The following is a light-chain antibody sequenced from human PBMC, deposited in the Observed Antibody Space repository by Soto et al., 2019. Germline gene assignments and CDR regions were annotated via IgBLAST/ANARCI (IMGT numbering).Light chain of an antibody. J-gene: IGKJ1*01. CDR3: QDYGTSRT. V-gene: IGKV3-20*01. CDR2: GAS. Sequence: EIVLTQSPGTLSLSPGERATLSCRASQSDSSSDLAWYQQRPGQAPRLLIYGASNRATGIPDRFSGSGSGTDFTLTISRLEPEDFAVYYCQDYGTSRTFGEGTKVDIK. CDR1: QSDSSSD.